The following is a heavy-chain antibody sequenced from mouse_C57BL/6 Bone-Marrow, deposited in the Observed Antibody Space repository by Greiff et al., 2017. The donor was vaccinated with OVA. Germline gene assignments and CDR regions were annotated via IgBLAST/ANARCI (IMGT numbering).Heavy chain of an antibody. Sequence: VQLQQSGTVLARPGASVKMSCKTSGYTFTSYWMHWVKQRPGQGLEWIGAIYPGNSDTSYNQKFKGKAKLTAVTSASTAYMELSSLTNEDSAVYYCTRELYYYGSSWFAYWGQGTLVTVSA. J-gene: IGHJ3*01. V-gene: IGHV1-5*01. CDR2: IYPGNSDT. CDR3: TRELYYYGSSWFAY. CDR1: GYTFTSYW. D-gene: IGHD1-1*01.